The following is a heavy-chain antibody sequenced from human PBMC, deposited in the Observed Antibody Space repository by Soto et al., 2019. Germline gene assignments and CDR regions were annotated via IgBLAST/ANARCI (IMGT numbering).Heavy chain of an antibody. D-gene: IGHD5-18*01. CDR1: GFAFSSYW. Sequence: GGSLRLSCAASGFAFSSYWMSWVRQAPGKGLEWVANIKQDGSEKYYVDSVKGRFTISRDNAKNSLYPQMNSLRAEDTAVYYCARYSPMVTGYGMDVWGQGTTVTVSS. V-gene: IGHV3-7*01. J-gene: IGHJ6*02. CDR3: ARYSPMVTGYGMDV. CDR2: IKQDGSEK.